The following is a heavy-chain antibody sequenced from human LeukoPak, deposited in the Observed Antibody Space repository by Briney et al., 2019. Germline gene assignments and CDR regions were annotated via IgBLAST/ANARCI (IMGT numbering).Heavy chain of an antibody. CDR2: IYTSGST. CDR3: ARGYYYDSSFDY. V-gene: IGHV4-61*02. D-gene: IGHD3-22*01. J-gene: IGHJ4*02. CDR1: GGSLSSGSYY. Sequence: PSQTLSLTCTVSGGSLSSGSYYGRWLRQPAGRGLEWLGRIYTSGSTNYNPSRKRRVNKSENTSKKQFSLKLSSVTAADTAVYYCARGYYYDSSFDYWGQGTLVTVSS.